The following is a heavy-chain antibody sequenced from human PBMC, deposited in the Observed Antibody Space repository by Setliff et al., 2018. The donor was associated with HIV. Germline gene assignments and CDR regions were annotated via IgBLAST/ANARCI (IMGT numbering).Heavy chain of an antibody. CDR3: ARGGDDSGPGTWTFDY. V-gene: IGHV1-2*02. J-gene: IGHJ4*02. D-gene: IGHD3-10*01. CDR1: GYTFTGYY. CDR2: INGNSGGT. Sequence: ASVKVSCKASGYTFTGYYVHWVRQAPGQGPEWVGWINGNSGGTNYAQKFQGRVTVTRDTSTNTVYMELTRLRSDDTAVYSCARGGDDSGPGTWTFDYWGQGALVTVSS.